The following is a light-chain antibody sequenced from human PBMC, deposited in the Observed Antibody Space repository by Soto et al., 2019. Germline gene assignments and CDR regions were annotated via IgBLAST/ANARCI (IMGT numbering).Light chain of an antibody. CDR3: QQRSNWPRSWT. CDR2: DAS. CDR1: QSVSSY. V-gene: IGKV3-11*01. J-gene: IGKJ1*01. Sequence: EIVLTQSPATLSLSPGERATLSCRASQSVSSYLAWYQQKPGQAPRLLIYDASNRATGIPARFSGSGSGTDFTLTISSLEPGDFAVYYCQQRSNWPRSWTFGQGTKVEIK.